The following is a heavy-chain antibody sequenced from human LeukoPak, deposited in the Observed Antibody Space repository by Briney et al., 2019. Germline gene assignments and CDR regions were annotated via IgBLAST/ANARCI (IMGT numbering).Heavy chain of an antibody. V-gene: IGHV4-59*01. J-gene: IGHJ5*02. Sequence: SETLSLTCTVSGGSISSNYWSWIRQPPGKGLEWIGYIYYSGSTNYNPSLKSRVTISVDTSKNQFSLKLSSVTAADTAVYYCARYTSDTGWFDPWGQGTLVTVSS. CDR1: GGSISSNY. D-gene: IGHD5-18*01. CDR3: ARYTSDTGWFDP. CDR2: IYYSGST.